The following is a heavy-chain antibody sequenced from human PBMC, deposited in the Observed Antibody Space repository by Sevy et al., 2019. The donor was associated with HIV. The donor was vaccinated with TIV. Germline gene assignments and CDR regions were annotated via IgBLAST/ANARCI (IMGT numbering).Heavy chain of an antibody. CDR3: ARDRVVHNDYIFVAYYYGMDV. Sequence: GGCLRLSCAVSGFAVSDNCMSWVRQSPGKGLEWVSVIFSGGRTSYADSMKGRFTVSRDGSKNTLYLQMDNLRAEDTATYYCARDRVVHNDYIFVAYYYGMDVWGQGTTVTVSS. CDR1: GFAVSDNC. V-gene: IGHV3-53*01. J-gene: IGHJ6*02. D-gene: IGHD4-4*01. CDR2: IFSGGRT.